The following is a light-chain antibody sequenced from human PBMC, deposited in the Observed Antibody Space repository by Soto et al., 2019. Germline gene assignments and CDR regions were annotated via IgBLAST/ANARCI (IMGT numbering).Light chain of an antibody. CDR2: DVN. Sequence: QSVLTQPRSVSGSPGQSVTISCTGTTSDVGGYDYVSWYQQHPGKAPKFMIYDVNKRPSGVPDRFSGSKSGNTASLTISGLQAEDEADYYCCSYAGSYTLIFGGGTKLTVL. CDR1: TSDVGGYDY. CDR3: CSYAGSYTLI. V-gene: IGLV2-11*01. J-gene: IGLJ2*01.